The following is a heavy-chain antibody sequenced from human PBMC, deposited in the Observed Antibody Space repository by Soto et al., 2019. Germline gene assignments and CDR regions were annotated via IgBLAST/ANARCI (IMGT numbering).Heavy chain of an antibody. J-gene: IGHJ5*02. CDR3: ARLGGYYKSLDP. CDR2: IYYSGST. V-gene: IGHV4-59*08. Sequence: SETLSLTCTVSGGSLSSYYWSWIRQPPGKGLEWIGYIYYSGSTNYNPSLKSRVTISVDTSKNQFSLKLSSVTAADTAVYYCARLGGYYKSLDPWGQGTLVTVSS. CDR1: GGSLSSYY. D-gene: IGHD3-22*01.